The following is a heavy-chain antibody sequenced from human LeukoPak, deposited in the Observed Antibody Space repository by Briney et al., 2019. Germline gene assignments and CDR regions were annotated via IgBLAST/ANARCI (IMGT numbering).Heavy chain of an antibody. J-gene: IGHJ4*02. D-gene: IGHD3-10*01. CDR3: AKDGGYGSGSYHPDY. CDR1: GFTFSSYA. V-gene: IGHV3-23*01. CDR2: ISGGAGGA. Sequence: GGSLRLSCAASGFTFSSYAMNWVRQAPGKGLEWVSSISGGAGGAAYADSVKGRFTMSRDNSKSTLYLQMNSLRAEDTAVYYCAKDGGYGSGSYHPDYWGQGTLVTVSS.